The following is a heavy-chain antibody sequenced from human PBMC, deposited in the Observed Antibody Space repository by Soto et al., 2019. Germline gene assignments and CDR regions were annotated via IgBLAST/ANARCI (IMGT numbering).Heavy chain of an antibody. CDR3: ARYQEEYSGYDCVDY. CDR1: GFTFSSYG. V-gene: IGHV3-33*01. Sequence: QVQLVESGGGVVQPGRSLRLSCAASGFTFSSYGMHWVRQAPGKGLEWVAVIWYDGSNKYYADSVKGRFTISRDNSKNTLYLQMNSLRAEDTAVYYCARYQEEYSGYDCVDYWGQGTLVTVSS. CDR2: IWYDGSNK. J-gene: IGHJ4*02. D-gene: IGHD5-12*01.